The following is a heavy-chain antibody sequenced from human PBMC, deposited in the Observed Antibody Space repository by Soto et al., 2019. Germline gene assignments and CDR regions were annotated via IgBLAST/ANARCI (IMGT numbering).Heavy chain of an antibody. CDR2: IYYSGST. V-gene: IGHV4-31*03. CDR1: GGSISSGGYY. Sequence: QVQLQESGPGLVKPSQTLSLTCTVSGGSISSGGYYWSWIRQHPGKGLEWIGYIYYSGSTYYNPSLKSRVTISVDTSKNQFSLKLSSVTVADTAVYYCASGGGSYYNPVDYWGQGTLVTVSS. J-gene: IGHJ4*02. CDR3: ASGGGSYYNPVDY. D-gene: IGHD3-10*01.